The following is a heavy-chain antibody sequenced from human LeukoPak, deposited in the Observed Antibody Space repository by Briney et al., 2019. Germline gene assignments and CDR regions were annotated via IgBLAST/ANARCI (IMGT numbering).Heavy chain of an antibody. V-gene: IGHV3-66*01. J-gene: IGHJ4*02. CDR3: ARDLRSYVLDY. CDR1: GFTFSSYG. CDR2: IYSGGST. Sequence: QSGGSLRLSCAASGFTFSSYGMHWVRQAPGKGLEWVSVIYSGGSTYYADSVKGRFTISRDNSKNTLYLQMNSLRAEDTAVYYCARDLRSYVLDYWGQGTLVTVSS. D-gene: IGHD1-26*01.